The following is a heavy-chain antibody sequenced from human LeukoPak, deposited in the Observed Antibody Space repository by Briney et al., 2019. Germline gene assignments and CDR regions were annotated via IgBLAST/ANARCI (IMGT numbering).Heavy chain of an antibody. CDR3: ARDPPDNWNFEYNWFDP. D-gene: IGHD1-1*01. CDR1: GFTFADYG. Sequence: GGSLRLSCVASGFTFADYGMNWVRQGPGKGREWGSGINWNGGSTSYADSVKGRFTISRDNTKNSLFLQMNSLSAEDTALYYCARDPPDNWNFEYNWFDPWGQGTLVTVSS. J-gene: IGHJ5*02. V-gene: IGHV3-20*04. CDR2: INWNGGST.